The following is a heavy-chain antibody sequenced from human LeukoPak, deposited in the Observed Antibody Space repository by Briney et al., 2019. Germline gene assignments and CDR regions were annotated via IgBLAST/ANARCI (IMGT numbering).Heavy chain of an antibody. CDR3: ARVSPRWGYCSGGSCGGDFDY. Sequence: SQTLSLTCPVSGGSISSGSYYWSWIRQPAGKGLEWIGRIYTGGSTNYNPSLKSRVTISVDSSKSQFSLKLSSVTAADTAVYYCARVSPRWGYCSGGSCGGDFDYWGQGTLVTVSS. CDR2: IYTGGST. V-gene: IGHV4-61*02. D-gene: IGHD2-15*01. CDR1: GGSISSGSYY. J-gene: IGHJ4*02.